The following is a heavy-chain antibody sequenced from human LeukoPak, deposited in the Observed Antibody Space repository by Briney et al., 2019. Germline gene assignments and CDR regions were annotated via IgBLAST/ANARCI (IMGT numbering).Heavy chain of an antibody. J-gene: IGHJ4*02. V-gene: IGHV3-9*01. CDR3: AKGYCSSTSCFLSY. CDR1: GFTFDDYA. Sequence: SLRLSGAASGFTFDDYAMHWVQQGPGKGLEWVSGISWNSGSIGYADSVKGRFTISRDNAKNSLSLQMNSLRAEDTALYYSAKGYCSSTSCFLSYWGQGTLVTVSS. CDR2: ISWNSGSI. D-gene: IGHD2-2*01.